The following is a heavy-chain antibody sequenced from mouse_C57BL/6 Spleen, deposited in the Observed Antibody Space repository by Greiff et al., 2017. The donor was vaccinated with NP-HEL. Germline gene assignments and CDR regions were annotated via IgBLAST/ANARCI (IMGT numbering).Heavy chain of an antibody. D-gene: IGHD1-1*01. CDR2: ISSGSSTI. CDR1: GFTFSDYG. Sequence: EVMLVESGGGLVKPGGSLKLSCAASGFTFSDYGMHWVRQAPEKGLEWVAYISSGSSTIYYADTVKGRFTISRDNAKNTLFLQMTSLMSEDTAMYYCARGYYGSSHFDYWGQGTTLTVSS. J-gene: IGHJ2*01. CDR3: ARGYYGSSHFDY. V-gene: IGHV5-17*01.